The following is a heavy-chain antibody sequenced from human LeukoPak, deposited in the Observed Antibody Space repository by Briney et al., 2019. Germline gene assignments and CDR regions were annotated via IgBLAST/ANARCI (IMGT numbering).Heavy chain of an antibody. J-gene: IGHJ4*02. D-gene: IGHD3-10*01. V-gene: IGHV1-2*02. CDR1: GGTFSSYA. CDR2: INPNSGGT. CDR3: ARIGWFGELSFDY. Sequence: ASVKVSCKASGGTFSSYAISWVRQAPGQGPEWMGWINPNSGGTNYAQKFQGRVTMTRDTSISTAYMELSRLRSDDTAVYYCARIGWFGELSFDYWGQGTLVTVSS.